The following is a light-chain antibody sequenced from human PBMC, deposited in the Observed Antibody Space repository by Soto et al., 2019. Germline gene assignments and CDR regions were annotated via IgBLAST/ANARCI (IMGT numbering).Light chain of an antibody. J-gene: IGKJ1*01. CDR2: DAS. Sequence: AIQLTQSPSSLSASVGDRVTITCRASQGFGSALAWYQQKPGKAPKLLIYDASSLESGVPSRFSGSGSGTDFTLTISSLQPEDFATYYCQQFHNYSEAFGQGTKVDIK. CDR3: QQFHNYSEA. V-gene: IGKV1D-13*01. CDR1: QGFGSA.